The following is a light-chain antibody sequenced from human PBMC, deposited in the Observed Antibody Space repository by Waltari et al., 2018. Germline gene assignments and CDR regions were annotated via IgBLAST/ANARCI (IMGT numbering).Light chain of an antibody. CDR2: DAS. CDR3: QQRSNWPRT. CDR1: QSVSSY. J-gene: IGKJ3*01. V-gene: IGKV3-11*01. Sequence: EIVLTQSPATLSLSPGARATPACRASQSVSSYLAWYQQKPGQAPRLLIYDASNRATGIPARFSGSGSGTDFTLSISSLEPEDFAVYYCQQRSNWPRTFGPGTKVDIK.